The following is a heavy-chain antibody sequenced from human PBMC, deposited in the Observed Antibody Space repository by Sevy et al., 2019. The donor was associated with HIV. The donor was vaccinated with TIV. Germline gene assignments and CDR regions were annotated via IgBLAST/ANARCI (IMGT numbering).Heavy chain of an antibody. CDR1: GFTFSRAW. Sequence: GGSLRLSCAASGFTFSRAWMSWVRQAPGKGLEWVGRIKSNSNGGTIDYAGPVKGRFSISRDDPENTVYLQMNSLNTEDTATYYCTTDMGHKSSMYFDLWGRGTLVTVSS. D-gene: IGHD1-26*01. CDR3: TTDMGHKSSMYFDL. V-gene: IGHV3-15*01. J-gene: IGHJ2*01. CDR2: IKSNSNGGTI.